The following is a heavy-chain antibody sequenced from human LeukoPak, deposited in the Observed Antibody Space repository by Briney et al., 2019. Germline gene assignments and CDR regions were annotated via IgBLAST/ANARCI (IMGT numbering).Heavy chain of an antibody. J-gene: IGHJ2*01. Sequence: SETLSLTCTVSGGSIRNNYWSWIRQPPGKGLEWIGYMFYSGSTNYHPSFESRVTISVDTSKSQFSLKLSSVTAADTAVYYCARGPDADIWFGESIWYFDLWGRGTLVTVSS. D-gene: IGHD3-10*01. CDR3: ARGPDADIWFGESIWYFDL. CDR1: GGSIRNNY. V-gene: IGHV4-59*01. CDR2: MFYSGST.